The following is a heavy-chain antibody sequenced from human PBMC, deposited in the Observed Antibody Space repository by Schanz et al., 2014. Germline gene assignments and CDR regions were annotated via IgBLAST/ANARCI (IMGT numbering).Heavy chain of an antibody. Sequence: GQLAESGGGLVQPGGSLRLSCAVSGFTLSSYAMHWVRQAPGKGLEWVAVIWSDGSTKYYADSVKGRFTISRDNSKNTLYLQMNSLRADDTAVYYCARDGDRFYHNYYMDVWGKGTTVTVSS. V-gene: IGHV3-33*08. CDR1: GFTLSSYA. D-gene: IGHD4-17*01. CDR3: ARDGDRFYHNYYMDV. J-gene: IGHJ6*03. CDR2: IWSDGSTK.